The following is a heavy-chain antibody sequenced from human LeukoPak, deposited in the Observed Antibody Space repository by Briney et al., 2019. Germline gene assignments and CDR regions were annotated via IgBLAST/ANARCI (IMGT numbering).Heavy chain of an antibody. CDR2: IYYSGST. J-gene: IGHJ5*02. CDR3: ARVSVGSNNWFDP. V-gene: IGHV4-30-4*01. Sequence: SETLSLTCTVSGGSISSGGYYWSWIRQPPGTGLEWIGYIYYSGSTYYNPSLKSRVTISVDTSKNQFSLKLSSVTAADTAVYYCARVSVGSNNWFDPWGQGTLVTVSS. D-gene: IGHD2-15*01. CDR1: GGSISSGGYY.